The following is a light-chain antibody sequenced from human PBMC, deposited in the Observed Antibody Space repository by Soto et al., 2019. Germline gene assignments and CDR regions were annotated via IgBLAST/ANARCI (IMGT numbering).Light chain of an antibody. V-gene: IGLV2-14*01. J-gene: IGLJ1*01. Sequence: QSALTQPASVSGSPGQSITISCTGTSXDVGGHRYVSWYQQHPGRAPKLMIYEVTNRPSGVSNRFSGSKSGTTASLTISGLQAEDEADYYCSSHTNSDTVYVFGTGTKVTVL. CDR3: SSHTNSDTVYV. CDR1: SXDVGGHRY. CDR2: EVT.